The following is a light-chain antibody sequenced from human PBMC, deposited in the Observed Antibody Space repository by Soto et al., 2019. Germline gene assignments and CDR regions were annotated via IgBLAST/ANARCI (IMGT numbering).Light chain of an antibody. CDR3: SSYTTSNTRQIV. Sequence: QSALTQPASVSGAPGQSITISFTGTSSDVGGYNYVSWYQHHPGKAPKLIIFDVSNRPSGVSNPFSGSKSGNTASLTISALQPEDEADYYCSSYTTSNTRQIVFGTGTKVTVL. V-gene: IGLV2-14*03. CDR1: SSDVGGYNY. J-gene: IGLJ1*01. CDR2: DVS.